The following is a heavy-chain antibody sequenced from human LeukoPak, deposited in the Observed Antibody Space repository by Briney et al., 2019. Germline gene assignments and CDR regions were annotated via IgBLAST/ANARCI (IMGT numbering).Heavy chain of an antibody. Sequence: GGSLRLSCAASGFTFSSYAMSWVRQAPGKGLGWVSAISGSGGSTYYADSVKGRFTISRDNSKNTLYLQMNSLRAEDTAVYYCAKGYDYVWGSYHGFDYWGQGTLVTVSS. CDR2: ISGSGGST. CDR3: AKGYDYVWGSYHGFDY. CDR1: GFTFSSYA. V-gene: IGHV3-23*01. J-gene: IGHJ4*02. D-gene: IGHD3-16*01.